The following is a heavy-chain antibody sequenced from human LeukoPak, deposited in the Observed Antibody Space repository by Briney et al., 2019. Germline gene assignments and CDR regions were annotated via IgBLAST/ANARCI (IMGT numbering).Heavy chain of an antibody. CDR1: GGSISSYY. CDR3: ARAQYWYFDL. V-gene: IGHV4-59*01. J-gene: IGHJ2*01. Sequence: SETLSLTCTVSGGSISSYYWSWIRQPPGKGLEWIGYIYYSGSTNCNPSLKSRVTISVDTSKNQFSLKLSSVTAADTAVYYCARAQYWYFDLRGRGTLVTVSS. CDR2: IYYSGST.